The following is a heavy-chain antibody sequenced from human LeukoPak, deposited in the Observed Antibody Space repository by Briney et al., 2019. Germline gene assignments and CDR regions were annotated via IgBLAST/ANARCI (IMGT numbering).Heavy chain of an antibody. V-gene: IGHV4-59*01. CDR2: IYYSGST. CDR1: GGSISSYY. J-gene: IGHJ6*03. Sequence: SETLSLTCTVSGGSISSYYWSWIRQPPGKGLEWIGYIYYSGSTNYNPSLKSRVTISVDTSKNQFSLKLSSVTAADTAVYYCASDLAARLDYYYYMDVWGKGTTVTVSS. CDR3: ASDLAARLDYYYYMDV. D-gene: IGHD6-6*01.